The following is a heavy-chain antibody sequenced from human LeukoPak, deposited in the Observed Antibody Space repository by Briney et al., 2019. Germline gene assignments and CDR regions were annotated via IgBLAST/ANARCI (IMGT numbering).Heavy chain of an antibody. J-gene: IGHJ3*02. CDR1: GFTFSSYA. Sequence: PGGSLRLSCSASGFTFSSYAMHWVRQAPGKGLEYVSAISSNGGSTYYADSVKGRFTISRDNSKNTLYLQMSSLRAEDTAVYYCARVGAGGYGDNRAFDIWGQGTMVTVSS. D-gene: IGHD4-17*01. CDR2: ISSNGGST. V-gene: IGHV3-64D*06. CDR3: ARVGAGGYGDNRAFDI.